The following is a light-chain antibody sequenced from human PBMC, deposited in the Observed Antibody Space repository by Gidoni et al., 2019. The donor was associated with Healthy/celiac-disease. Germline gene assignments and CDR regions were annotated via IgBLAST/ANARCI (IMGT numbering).Light chain of an antibody. V-gene: IGKV3-20*01. CDR1: QSVSSSY. Sequence: EIVLTQSPGTLSLSPGERATLSCRASQSVSSSYLAWYQQKPGQAPRLLIYGASSRATGIPDRFSGSGSETDFTLTISRLEPEDFAVYYWQQYGSSPVTFGQGTKLEIK. J-gene: IGKJ2*01. CDR3: QQYGSSPVT. CDR2: GAS.